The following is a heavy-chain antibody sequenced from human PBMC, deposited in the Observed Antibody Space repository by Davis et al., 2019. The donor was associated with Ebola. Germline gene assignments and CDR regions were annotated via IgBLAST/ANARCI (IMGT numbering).Heavy chain of an antibody. J-gene: IGHJ6*02. CDR3: AKGHQDYGMDV. CDR1: GFTFDYYT. V-gene: IGHV3-43*01. Sequence: GESLKISCAASGFTFDYYTMHWVRQAPGKGLEWVSLISWDGGSTYYADSVKGRFTISRDNSKNSLYLQMNSLRTEDTALYYCAKGHQDYGMDVWGQGTTVTVSS. CDR2: ISWDGGST.